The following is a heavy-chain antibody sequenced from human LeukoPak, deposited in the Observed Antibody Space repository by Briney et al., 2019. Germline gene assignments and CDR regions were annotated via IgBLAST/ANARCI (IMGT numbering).Heavy chain of an antibody. J-gene: IGHJ4*02. V-gene: IGHV3-23*01. CDR1: GFTFSNYA. CDR2: ISGSGGRT. Sequence: GGSLRLSCAASGFTFSNYAITWVRQAPGKGLEWVSSISGSGGRTYYADSVKGRFTVSRDNAKNSLYLQMNSLRAEDTAVYYCARGDLVVTLEGPIDYWGQGTLVTVSS. CDR3: ARGDLVVTLEGPIDY. D-gene: IGHD2-21*02.